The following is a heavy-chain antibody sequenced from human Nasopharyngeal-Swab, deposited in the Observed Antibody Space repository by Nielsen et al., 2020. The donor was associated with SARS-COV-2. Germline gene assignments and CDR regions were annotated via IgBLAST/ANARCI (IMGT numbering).Heavy chain of an antibody. Sequence: ASVKVSCKASGYTFTSYGISWVRQAPGQGLEWMGWISAYNGNTNYAQKLRGRVTMTTDTSTSTAYMELRSLRSDDTAVYYCARDGLTDCSGGSCLLNWFDPWGQGTLVTVSS. CDR1: GYTFTSYG. J-gene: IGHJ5*02. CDR2: ISAYNGNT. V-gene: IGHV1-18*01. CDR3: ARDGLTDCSGGSCLLNWFDP. D-gene: IGHD2-15*01.